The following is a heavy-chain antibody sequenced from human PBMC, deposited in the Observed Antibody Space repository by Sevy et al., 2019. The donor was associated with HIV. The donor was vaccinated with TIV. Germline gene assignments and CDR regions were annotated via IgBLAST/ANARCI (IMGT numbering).Heavy chain of an antibody. D-gene: IGHD3-16*02. V-gene: IGHV7-4-1*02. CDR2: INTNTGNP. Sequence: ASLKVSCKASGYTFTSYAMNWVRQAPGQGLEWMGWINTNTGNPTYAQGFTGRFVFSLDTSVSTAYLQISSLKAEDTAVYYCARDQDDYVWGSYRSVQYNWFDPWGQGTLVTVSS. J-gene: IGHJ5*02. CDR1: GYTFTSYA. CDR3: ARDQDDYVWGSYRSVQYNWFDP.